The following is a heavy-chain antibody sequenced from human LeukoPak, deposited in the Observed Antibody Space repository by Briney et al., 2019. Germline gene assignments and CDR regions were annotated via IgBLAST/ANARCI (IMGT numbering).Heavy chain of an antibody. CDR3: ASWAPHYFDY. D-gene: IGHD3-16*01. V-gene: IGHV4-34*01. Sequence: SETLSLTCAVYGGSFSGYYWSWIRQPPGKGLEWIGEINHSGSTNYNPSLKSRVTISVDTSKNQFSLKLSSVTAADTAVYYCASWAPHYFDYWGQGTLVTVSS. CDR2: INHSGST. J-gene: IGHJ4*02. CDR1: GGSFSGYY.